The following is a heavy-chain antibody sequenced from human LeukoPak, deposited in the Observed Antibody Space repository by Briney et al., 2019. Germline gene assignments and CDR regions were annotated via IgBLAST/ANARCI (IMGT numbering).Heavy chain of an antibody. CDR2: IRYDGSNK. D-gene: IGHD3-10*01. J-gene: IGHJ5*02. Sequence: GGSLRLSCAASGFTFSSYWMTWVRQAPGKGLEWVAFIRYDGSNKYYADSVKGRFTISRDNSKNTLYLQMNSLRAEDTAVYYCAKDVLWFEEFKVNWFDPWGQGTLVTVSS. V-gene: IGHV3-30*02. CDR3: AKDVLWFEEFKVNWFDP. CDR1: GFTFSSYW.